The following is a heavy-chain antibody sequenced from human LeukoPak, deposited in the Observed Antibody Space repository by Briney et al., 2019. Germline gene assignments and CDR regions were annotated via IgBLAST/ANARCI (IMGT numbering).Heavy chain of an antibody. D-gene: IGHD6-13*01. CDR1: GFTFSDYV. CDR2: ISYDGSNK. V-gene: IGHV3-30*18. CDR3: AKVFYSSSWHDY. J-gene: IGHJ4*02. Sequence: GGSLRLSCAASGFTFSDYVMHWVRQAPGKGLEWVALISYDGSNKYYADSVKGRFTISRDNSKNTLYLQMNSLRAEDTAVYYCAKVFYSSSWHDYWGQGTLVTVSS.